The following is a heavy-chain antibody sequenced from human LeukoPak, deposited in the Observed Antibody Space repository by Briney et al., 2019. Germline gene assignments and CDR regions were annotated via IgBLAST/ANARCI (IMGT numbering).Heavy chain of an antibody. J-gene: IGHJ5*02. CDR1: GGTFSCYA. CDR3: ARGVGTSSHLNWFDP. Sequence: SVKVSCKASGGTFSCYAISWVRQAPGQGLEWMGGIIPIFGTANYAQKFQGRVTITTDESTSTAYMELSSLRSEDTAVYYCARGVGTSSHLNWFDPWGQGTLVTVSS. V-gene: IGHV1-69*05. CDR2: IIPIFGTA. D-gene: IGHD2-2*01.